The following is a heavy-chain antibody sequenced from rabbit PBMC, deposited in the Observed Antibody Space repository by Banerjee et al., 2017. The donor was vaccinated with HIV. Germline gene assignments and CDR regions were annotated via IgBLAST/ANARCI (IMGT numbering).Heavy chain of an antibody. D-gene: IGHD2-1*01. Sequence: QEQLVESGGGLVQPEGSLTLTCTASGFSLSSAYYMCWVRQAPGKGLEWLGCIYGGNSGLSYYASWAKGRFTISKSSSTTVTLQMTSLTAADTATYFCARSPISYDDYGDDFIVPCYFNLWGPGTLVTVS. V-gene: IGHV1S45*01. CDR1: GFSLSSAYY. CDR2: IYGGNSGLS. J-gene: IGHJ4*01. CDR3: ARSPISYDDYGDDFIVPCYFNL.